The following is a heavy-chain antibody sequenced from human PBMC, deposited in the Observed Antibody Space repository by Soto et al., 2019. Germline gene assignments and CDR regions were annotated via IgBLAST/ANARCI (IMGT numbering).Heavy chain of an antibody. Sequence: GGSLRLSCAASGFTFSRYSMNWVRRAPGKGLEWVASIDPDSNFISYADSVKGRYSIASNNASNPLSLQMRSLRAEDTSVYSCARGPKLYSSGTDYYVYWGHGTLVTVSS. CDR2: IDPDSNFI. J-gene: IGHJ4*01. CDR1: GFTFSRYS. CDR3: ARGPKLYSSGTDYYVY. V-gene: IGHV3-21*01. D-gene: IGHD5-12*01.